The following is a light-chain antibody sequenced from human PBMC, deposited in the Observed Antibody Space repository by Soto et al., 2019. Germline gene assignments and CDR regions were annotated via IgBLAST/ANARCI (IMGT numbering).Light chain of an antibody. CDR2: DVT. V-gene: IGLV2-14*03. J-gene: IGLJ1*01. CDR1: SSDIGNYNY. CDR3: GSYTSNTPLSFV. Sequence: QSALTQPASVSGSPGQSIAISCTGTSSDIGNYNYVSWYQHHPGKAPQLMIYDVTSRPSGVSNRFSGSKSGNTAALTISGLQAEDEADYYCGSYTSNTPLSFVFGTGTKVTVL.